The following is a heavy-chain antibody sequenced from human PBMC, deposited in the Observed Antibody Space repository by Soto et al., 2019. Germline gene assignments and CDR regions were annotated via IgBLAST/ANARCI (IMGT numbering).Heavy chain of an antibody. J-gene: IGHJ4*02. Sequence: QVQLQESGPGLVKPSETLSLSCTVSGASISAYAWSWIRQPAGKGLEWIGRLYSSGNTNYNPSFKSSLTMSADTSKNQLSLKLSSVTAADSAGYYCARCPYSSGWYVVDYWGRGTLVTVSS. V-gene: IGHV4-4*07. CDR1: GASISAYA. D-gene: IGHD6-13*01. CDR3: ARCPYSSGWYVVDY. CDR2: LYSSGNT.